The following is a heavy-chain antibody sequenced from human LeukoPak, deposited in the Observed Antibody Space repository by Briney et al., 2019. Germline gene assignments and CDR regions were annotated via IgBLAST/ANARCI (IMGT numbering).Heavy chain of an antibody. Sequence: QPGGSLRLSCAASGFTFSSYAMSWVRQAPGKGLEWVSAISGSGGSTYYADSVKGRFTISRDNSKNTLYLQMNSLRAEDTAVYYCANTKRFFEWLSPLFDYWGQGTLVTVSS. CDR2: ISGSGGST. J-gene: IGHJ4*02. V-gene: IGHV3-23*01. D-gene: IGHD3-3*01. CDR1: GFTFSSYA. CDR3: ANTKRFFEWLSPLFDY.